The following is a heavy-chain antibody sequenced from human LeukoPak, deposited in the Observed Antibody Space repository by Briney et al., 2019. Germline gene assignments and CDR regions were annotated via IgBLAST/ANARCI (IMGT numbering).Heavy chain of an antibody. CDR1: GYSFTSYW. Sequence: GESLKISCKGSGYSFTSYWIGWVRQMPGKGLEWMGIIYPGDSDTRYSPSFQGQVTISADKSISTAYLQWSSLKASDTAMYYCARHMLRGYCSSTSCYPPHDAFDIWGQGTMVTVSS. J-gene: IGHJ3*02. CDR2: IYPGDSDT. CDR3: ARHMLRGYCSSTSCYPPHDAFDI. V-gene: IGHV5-51*01. D-gene: IGHD2-2*01.